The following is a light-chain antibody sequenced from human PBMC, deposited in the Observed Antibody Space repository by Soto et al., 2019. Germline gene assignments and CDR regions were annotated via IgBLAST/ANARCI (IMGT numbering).Light chain of an antibody. V-gene: IGKV3-15*01. Sequence: EIVMTQSPATLSVSPGGRATLSCRASQSVRRNLAWYQQKPGQAHRLLIYGASTRATGIPTRFSGSGSGTEFTLTINSLQSEDFAVYYCQHYDHWPTTFGQGTKVDIK. J-gene: IGKJ1*01. CDR1: QSVRRN. CDR3: QHYDHWPTT. CDR2: GAS.